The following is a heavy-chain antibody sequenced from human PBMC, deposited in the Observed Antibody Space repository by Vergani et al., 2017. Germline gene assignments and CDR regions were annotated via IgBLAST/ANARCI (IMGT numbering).Heavy chain of an antibody. V-gene: IGHV3-11*05. J-gene: IGHJ4*02. CDR3: AKDRIDIVATILDY. CDR1: GFTFSDYY. Sequence: QVQLVESGGGLVKPGGSLRLSCAASGFTFSDYYMSWIRQAPGKGLEWVSYISSSSSYTNYADSVKGRFTISRDNAKNSLYLQMNSLRAEDTAVYYCAKDRIDIVATILDYWGQGTLVTVSS. CDR2: ISSSSSYT. D-gene: IGHD5-12*01.